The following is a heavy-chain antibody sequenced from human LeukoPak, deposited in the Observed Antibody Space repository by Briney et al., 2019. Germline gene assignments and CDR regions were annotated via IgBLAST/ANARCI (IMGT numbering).Heavy chain of an antibody. Sequence: GESLKIPCKGSGYSFTSYWIGWVRQMPGKGLEWMGIIYPGDSDTRYSPSFQGQVTISADKSISTAYLQWSSLKASDTAMYYCAIGGGGLVLLSCFDYWGQGTLVTVSS. V-gene: IGHV5-51*01. CDR3: AIGGGGLVLLSCFDY. CDR2: IYPGDSDT. J-gene: IGHJ4*02. CDR1: GYSFTSYW. D-gene: IGHD6-19*01.